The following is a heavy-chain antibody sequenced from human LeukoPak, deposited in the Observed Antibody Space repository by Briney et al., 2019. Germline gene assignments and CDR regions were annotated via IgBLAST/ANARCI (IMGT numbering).Heavy chain of an antibody. CDR2: ISSSGSTI. Sequence: GGTLRLSCAASGFTFSDYCFNWVRQAPGKGLEWISYISSSGSTIYYADSVMGRFTISRDNAKNSLYLQMNSLRAEDTAVYYCARDGGYCSGGSCYDYWGQGTLVTVSS. CDR3: ARDGGYCSGGSCYDY. D-gene: IGHD2-15*01. V-gene: IGHV3-11*01. J-gene: IGHJ4*02. CDR1: GFTFSDYC.